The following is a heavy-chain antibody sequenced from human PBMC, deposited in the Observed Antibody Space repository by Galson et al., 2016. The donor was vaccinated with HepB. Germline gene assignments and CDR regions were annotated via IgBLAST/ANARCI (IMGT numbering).Heavy chain of an antibody. J-gene: IGHJ6*02. D-gene: IGHD3-10*01. CDR1: GGSITSAANN. V-gene: IGHV4-31*11. CDR2: IHYTGST. Sequence: TLSLTCAVSGGSITSAANNWGWIRQHPGKGLEWIGYIHYTGSTYYSPSLKTRLTISLDASKNQFFLRLNSVTAADSAVYYCARDSGWGSFPLFYYFGLDVWGRGTTVIVSS. CDR3: ARDSGWGSFPLFYYFGLDV.